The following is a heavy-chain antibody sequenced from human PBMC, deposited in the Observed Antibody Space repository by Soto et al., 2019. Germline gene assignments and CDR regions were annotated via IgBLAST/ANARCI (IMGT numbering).Heavy chain of an antibody. CDR2: ISAYNGNT. Sequence: QVQLVQSGAEVKKPRASVKVSCKASGYTFTSYGISWVRQAPGQGLEWMGWISAYNGNTNYAQKLQGRVTMTTDTSTSTAYMELRSLRSDDTAVYYCARISRGYCSGGSCYGDYWGQGTLVTVSS. V-gene: IGHV1-18*01. CDR3: ARISRGYCSGGSCYGDY. J-gene: IGHJ4*02. D-gene: IGHD2-15*01. CDR1: GYTFTSYG.